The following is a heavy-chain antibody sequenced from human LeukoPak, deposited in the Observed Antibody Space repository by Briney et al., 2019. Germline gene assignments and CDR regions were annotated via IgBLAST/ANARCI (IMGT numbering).Heavy chain of an antibody. V-gene: IGHV4-31*03. CDR1: GASISTGGYY. CDR2: IYYTGSV. CDR3: AKYRRTVVTPFDY. D-gene: IGHD4-23*01. Sequence: SETLSLTCTFSGASISTGGYYWTWIRQPPGEGLEWIGYIYYTGSVDYNPSLKSRLTISLDTSKNQFSLKLNSVTAADTAVYYCAKYRRTVVTPFDYWGQGTLVTVSS. J-gene: IGHJ4*02.